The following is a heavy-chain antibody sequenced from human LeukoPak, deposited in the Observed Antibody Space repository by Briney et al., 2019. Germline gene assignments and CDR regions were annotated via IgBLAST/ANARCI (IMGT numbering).Heavy chain of an antibody. CDR2: IYYSGST. CDR1: GGSISSYY. D-gene: IGHD2-2*01. J-gene: IGHJ5*02. CDR3: ARVGYCSSTSCYGDSIRFDP. Sequence: SETLSLTCTVSGGSISSYYWSWIRQPPGKGLEWIGDIYYSGSTNYNPSLKRRVTISVDTSKNQFSLKLSSVTAADTAVDYCARVGYCSSTSCYGDSIRFDPWGQGTLVTVPP. V-gene: IGHV4-59*01.